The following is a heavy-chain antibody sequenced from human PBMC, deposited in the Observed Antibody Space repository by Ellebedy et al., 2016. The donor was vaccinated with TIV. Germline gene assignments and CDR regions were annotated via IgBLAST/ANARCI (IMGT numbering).Heavy chain of an antibody. Sequence: AASVKVSCKASGYTFTSYGISWVRQAPGQGLEWMGWISAYNGNTNYAQKLQGRVTMTTDTSTSTAYMELRSLRSDDTAVYYCARDHNCSGGSCKRPYYYYGMDVWGQGTTVTVSS. V-gene: IGHV1-18*04. CDR3: ARDHNCSGGSCKRPYYYYGMDV. CDR2: ISAYNGNT. J-gene: IGHJ6*02. CDR1: GYTFTSYG. D-gene: IGHD2-15*01.